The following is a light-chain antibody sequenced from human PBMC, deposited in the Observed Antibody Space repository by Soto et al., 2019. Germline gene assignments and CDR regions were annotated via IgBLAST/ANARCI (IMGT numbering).Light chain of an antibody. CDR3: QQRVNWLT. CDR2: DAS. V-gene: IGKV3-11*01. CDR1: QSVSNS. Sequence: EIVLTQSPATLSLSPGERATLSCRASQSVSNSLAWFQQKPGQAPRLLIYDASSRATGIPTRFSGSGSGTDFTLTISTLEPEDFAVYYCQQRVNWLTFGGGTKVDIK. J-gene: IGKJ4*01.